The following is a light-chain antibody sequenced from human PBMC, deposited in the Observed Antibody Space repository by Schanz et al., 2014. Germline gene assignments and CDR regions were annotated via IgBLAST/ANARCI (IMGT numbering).Light chain of an antibody. CDR2: EAT. J-gene: IGLJ2*01. V-gene: IGLV2-14*02. CDR1: SSDVGSYKL. Sequence: QSVLTQPASVSGSPGQSVTISCTGISSDVGSYKLVSWYQQHPGKAPKLMIYEATKRPSGVSDRFSGSKSGNTASLTVSGLQAEDEADYYCSSYAGSNNSVVFGGGTKLTVL. CDR3: SSYAGSNNSVV.